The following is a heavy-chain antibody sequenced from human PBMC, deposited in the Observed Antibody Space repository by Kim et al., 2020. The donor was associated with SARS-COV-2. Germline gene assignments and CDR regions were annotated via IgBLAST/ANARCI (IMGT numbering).Heavy chain of an antibody. D-gene: IGHD3-10*01. J-gene: IGHJ3*02. V-gene: IGHV5-10-1*01. CDR1: GYSFTSYW. Sequence: GESLKISCKGSGYSFTSYWISWVRQMPGKGLEWMGRIDPSDSYTNYSPSFQGHVTISADKSISTAYLQWSSLKASDTAMYYCARHPITMVRGVYYAFDIWGQGTMVTVSS. CDR2: IDPSDSYT. CDR3: ARHPITMVRGVYYAFDI.